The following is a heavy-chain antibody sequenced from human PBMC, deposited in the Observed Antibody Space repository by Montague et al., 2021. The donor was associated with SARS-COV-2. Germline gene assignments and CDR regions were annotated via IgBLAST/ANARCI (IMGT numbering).Heavy chain of an antibody. J-gene: IGHJ4*02. CDR1: GGSISSYY. V-gene: IGHV4-59*01. Sequence: SETLSLTCTVSGGSISSYYWSWIRQPPGKGLEWIGYIYNSGSTNYNPSLKSRVTISVDTSKNQFSLKLSSVTAADTAVYYCARGDVDTAMVYYFDYWGQGTLVTVSS. D-gene: IGHD5-18*01. CDR2: IYNSGST. CDR3: ARGDVDTAMVYYFDY.